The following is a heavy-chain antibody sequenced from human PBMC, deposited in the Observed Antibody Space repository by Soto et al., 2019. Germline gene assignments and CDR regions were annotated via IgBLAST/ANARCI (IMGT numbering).Heavy chain of an antibody. D-gene: IGHD3-10*01. Sequence: QLQLQESGPGLVEPSETLSLTCTVSGGSISGTNEYWGWIRQPPGKGLEWIASIHYDGRTYYTPSLKRRVILSADTAQNLFSLKLSSVTAADTAVYYCARTYFGSGSYPYWGQGTLVIVSS. J-gene: IGHJ1*01. CDR1: GGSISGTNEY. CDR2: IHYDGRT. V-gene: IGHV4-39*02. CDR3: ARTYFGSGSYPY.